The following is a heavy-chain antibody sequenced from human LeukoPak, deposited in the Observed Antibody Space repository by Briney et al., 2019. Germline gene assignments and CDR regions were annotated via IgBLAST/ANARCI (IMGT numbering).Heavy chain of an antibody. D-gene: IGHD6-19*01. Sequence: PGGSLRLSCAASGFTFSSYEMNWVRQAPGKGLEWVSYISSSGSTIYYADSVKGRFTISRDNAKNSLYLQMNSLRAEDTAVYYCARHSSGSPNGDCWGQGTLVTVSS. J-gene: IGHJ4*02. CDR1: GFTFSSYE. CDR3: ARHSSGSPNGDC. V-gene: IGHV3-48*03. CDR2: ISSSGSTI.